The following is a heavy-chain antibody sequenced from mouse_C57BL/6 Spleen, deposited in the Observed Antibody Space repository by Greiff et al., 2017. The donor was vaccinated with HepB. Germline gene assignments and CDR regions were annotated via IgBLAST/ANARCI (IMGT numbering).Heavy chain of an antibody. V-gene: IGHV1-15*01. Sequence: VKLMESGAELVRPGASVTLSCKASGYTFTDYEMHWVKQTPGHGLEWIGVIDPETGGTAYNQKFKGKAILTADKSSSTAYMELRSLTSADSAVYYCTSYGTLDDWGQGTTLTVSS. J-gene: IGHJ2*01. CDR1: GYTFTDYE. CDR3: TSYGTLDD. CDR2: IDPETGGT. D-gene: IGHD2-1*01.